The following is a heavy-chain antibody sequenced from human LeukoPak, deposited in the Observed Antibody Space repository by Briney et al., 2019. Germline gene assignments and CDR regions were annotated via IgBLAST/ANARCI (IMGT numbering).Heavy chain of an antibody. J-gene: IGHJ4*02. V-gene: IGHV7-4-1*02. CDR1: GYTFTGYY. Sequence: ASVKVSCKASGYTFTGYYIHWMRQAPGQGLEWMGWINTNTGNPTYAQGFTGRFVFSLDTSVSTAYLQISSLKAEDTAVYYCARGSSSGWSDLDYWGQGTLVTVSS. CDR3: ARGSSSGWSDLDY. CDR2: INTNTGNP. D-gene: IGHD6-19*01.